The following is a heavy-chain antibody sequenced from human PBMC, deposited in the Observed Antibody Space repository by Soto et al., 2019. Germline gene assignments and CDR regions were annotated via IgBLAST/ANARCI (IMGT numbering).Heavy chain of an antibody. J-gene: IGHJ6*02. Sequence: SETLSLTCTVSGGSISSSSYYWGWIRQPPGKGLEWIGSIYYSGSTYYNPSLKSRVTISVDTSKNQFSLKLSSVTAADTAVYYCARQGLRAVYYGMDVWGQGTTVTV. CDR3: ARQGLRAVYYGMDV. CDR2: IYYSGST. CDR1: GGSISSSSYY. D-gene: IGHD2-21*01. V-gene: IGHV4-39*01.